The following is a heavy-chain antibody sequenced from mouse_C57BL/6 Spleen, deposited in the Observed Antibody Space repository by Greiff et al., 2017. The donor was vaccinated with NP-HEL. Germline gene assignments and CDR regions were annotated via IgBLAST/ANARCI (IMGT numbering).Heavy chain of an antibody. V-gene: IGHV1-39*01. CDR2: INPNYGTT. CDR3: ARYDGYYACAIDY. J-gene: IGHJ4*01. D-gene: IGHD2-3*01. Sequence: EVQLVESGPELVKPGASVKISCKASGYSFTDYYMNWVQQSHGKSLEWIGVINPNYGTTSYNEKFKGKATLTVDQSYSTAYMQLNSLTSEDSAVYYCARYDGYYACAIDYWGQGTSVTVSS. CDR1: GYSFTDYY.